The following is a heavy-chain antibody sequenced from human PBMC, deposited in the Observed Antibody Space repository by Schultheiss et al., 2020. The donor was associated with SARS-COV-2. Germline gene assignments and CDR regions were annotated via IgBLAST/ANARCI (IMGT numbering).Heavy chain of an antibody. Sequence: ASVKVSCKASGYTFTSYDINWVRQATGQGLEWMGWMNPNSGNTGYAQKFQGRVTMTTDTSTSTAYMELSSLRSEDTAVYYCATTPYDFWSGYYMDVWGKGTTVTVSS. CDR2: MNPNSGNT. CDR1: GYTFTSYD. CDR3: ATTPYDFWSGYYMDV. D-gene: IGHD3-3*01. J-gene: IGHJ6*03. V-gene: IGHV1-8*01.